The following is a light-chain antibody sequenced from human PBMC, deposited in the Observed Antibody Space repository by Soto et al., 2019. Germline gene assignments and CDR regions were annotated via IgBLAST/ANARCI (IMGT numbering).Light chain of an antibody. CDR2: EVT. Sequence: QSVLTQPPAASGSPGQSVTISCSGTSRDVGANNYVSWYQQHPGKAPKLMMYEVTKRPSGVPDRFSGSKSGNTASLTVSGLQADDEADYYCSTFGGSKVFGGGTQLTVL. J-gene: IGLJ2*01. CDR1: SRDVGANNY. CDR3: STFGGSKV. V-gene: IGLV2-8*01.